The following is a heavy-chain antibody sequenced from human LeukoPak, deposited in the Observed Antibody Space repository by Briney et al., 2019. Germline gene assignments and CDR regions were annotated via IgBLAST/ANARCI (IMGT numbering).Heavy chain of an antibody. Sequence: SETLCLTCTVSGGSIGSSDYYWGWIRQPPGRGLEWIGSIYYSGSTYYNPSLKSRVTISEDTSKNHFSLKLNSVTAADAAVYYCARHRIAARGSFDYWGQGTLVTVSS. CDR2: IYYSGST. D-gene: IGHD6-6*01. CDR1: GGSIGSSDYY. V-gene: IGHV4-39*01. J-gene: IGHJ4*02. CDR3: ARHRIAARGSFDY.